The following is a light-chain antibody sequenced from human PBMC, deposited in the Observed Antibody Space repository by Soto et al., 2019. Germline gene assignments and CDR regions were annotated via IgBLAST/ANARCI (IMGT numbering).Light chain of an antibody. CDR1: SSNIGSNT. Sequence: QSVLTQPPSASGTPGQTVTISCSGRSSNIGSNTVNWYQQLPGTAPKLLIYNNNQRPSGVPDRFSGSKSGTSASLAISGLQSEDEADYYCAAWDDSLNGVVFGGGTKLTVL. J-gene: IGLJ2*01. CDR2: NNN. CDR3: AAWDDSLNGVV. V-gene: IGLV1-44*01.